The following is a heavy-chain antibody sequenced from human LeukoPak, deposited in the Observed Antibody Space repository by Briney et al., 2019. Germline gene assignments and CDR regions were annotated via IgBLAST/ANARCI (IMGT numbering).Heavy chain of an antibody. D-gene: IGHD3-3*01. CDR2: TYYRSKWYN. CDR1: GDSVSSNSAA. CDR3: ARATYYDFWSGYSAADY. V-gene: IGHV6-1*01. J-gene: IGHJ4*02. Sequence: SQTLSLACAISGDSVSSNSAAWNWIRQSPSRGLEWLGRTYYRSKWYNDYAVSVKSRITINPDTSKNQFSLQLNSVTPEDTAVYYCARATYYDFWSGYSAADYWGQGTLVTVSS.